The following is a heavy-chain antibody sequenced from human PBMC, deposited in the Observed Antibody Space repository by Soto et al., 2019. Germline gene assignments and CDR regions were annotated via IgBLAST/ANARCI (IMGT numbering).Heavy chain of an antibody. CDR2: ISRSGTT. V-gene: IGHV4-34*01. CDR1: GGSFSGYF. CDR3: ARGYFGRSSSRYVY. J-gene: IGHJ4*02. D-gene: IGHD6-13*01. Sequence: QVQRQQWGAGLLKPSETLSLTCAVYGGSFSGYFWTWISQSPGKGLEWIAEISRSGTTDYNPSLKSRDTISEDKSKSQFSLRLTSVTAADPAVYYCARGYFGRSSSRYVYCGQGTPVTVSS.